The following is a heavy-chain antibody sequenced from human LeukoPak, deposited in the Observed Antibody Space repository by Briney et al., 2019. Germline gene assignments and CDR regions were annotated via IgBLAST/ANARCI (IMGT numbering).Heavy chain of an antibody. J-gene: IGHJ5*02. Sequence: GGSLRLSCAASGFTFSSYAMSWVRQAPGKGLEWVSAISGSGGRTYYADSVKGRFTISSDKSKNTLYLQMNSLRAEDTAVYYCAKSVTYYYDDIATWGQGTLVTVSS. CDR1: GFTFSSYA. V-gene: IGHV3-23*01. CDR2: ISGSGGRT. CDR3: AKSVTYYYDDIAT. D-gene: IGHD3-22*01.